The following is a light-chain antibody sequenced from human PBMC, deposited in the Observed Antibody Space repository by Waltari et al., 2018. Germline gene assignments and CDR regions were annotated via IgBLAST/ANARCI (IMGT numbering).Light chain of an antibody. Sequence: DIKLTQSPSTLSAAVADTVTITCRASQNINNWLAWYQEKPGKDPKILISKASSLHSAVPSRFICSSSGTEFTLTISSLQPDDFATYYCQQYSLWQTFGQGTRVEMK. CDR1: QNINNW. V-gene: IGKV1-5*03. J-gene: IGKJ1*01. CDR3: QQYSLWQT. CDR2: KAS.